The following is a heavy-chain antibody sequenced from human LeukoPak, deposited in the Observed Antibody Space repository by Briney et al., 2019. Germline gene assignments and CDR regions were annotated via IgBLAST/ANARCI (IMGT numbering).Heavy chain of an antibody. CDR3: ARDLVDGYAHLDH. CDR1: GYTLTDHH. J-gene: IGHJ4*02. V-gene: IGHV1-2*02. CDR2: IKSNSGGI. D-gene: IGHD5-12*01. Sequence: ASVKVSCKASGYTLTDHHIHWVRQAPGQGLEWMGWIKSNSGGIIYAQEFQGRVTMTRDASSNTAYMELVSLMSDDTAIYYCARDLVDGYAHLDHWGQGVLVTVSS.